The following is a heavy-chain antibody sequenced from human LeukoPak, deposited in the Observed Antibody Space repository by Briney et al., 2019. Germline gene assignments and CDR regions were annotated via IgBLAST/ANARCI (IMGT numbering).Heavy chain of an antibody. D-gene: IGHD5-18*01. CDR3: ARDGENAAMGPRYFDH. CDR1: GFTFNSYE. Sequence: PGGSLRLSCAASGFTFNSYELNWVRQVPGKGLEWVSHISNSGGTKYHADSVRGRFSISRDNARKSVYLQMKSLRAEDTAIYYCARDGENAAMGPRYFDHWGRGTLVAVSS. J-gene: IGHJ2*01. V-gene: IGHV3-48*03. CDR2: ISNSGGTK.